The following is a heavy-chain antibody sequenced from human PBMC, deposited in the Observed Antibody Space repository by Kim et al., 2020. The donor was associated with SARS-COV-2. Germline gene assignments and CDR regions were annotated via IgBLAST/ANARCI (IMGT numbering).Heavy chain of an antibody. CDR3: ARRGDF. V-gene: IGHV4-39*01. CDR2: IFYSGST. J-gene: IGHJ4*02. Sequence: SETLSLTCTVSGGSISSRNYYWGWIRQPPGKGLEWIGSIFYSGSTYYNPSLRSRVTISIDTSKNQFSLKLNSVTAADTAVYYCARRGDFWGQGTLVTGSS. CDR1: GGSISSRNYY.